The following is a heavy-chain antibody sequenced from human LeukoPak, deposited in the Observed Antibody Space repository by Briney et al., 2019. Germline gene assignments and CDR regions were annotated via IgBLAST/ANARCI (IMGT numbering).Heavy chain of an antibody. CDR3: ASLPPYDYVWGSYRLPFASYMDV. CDR2: IIPIFGTA. CDR1: GGTFSSYA. Sequence: GASVKVSCKASGGTFSSYAISWVRQAPGQGLEWMGGIIPIFGTANYAQKFQGRVTITTDESTSTAYMELSSLRSEDTAVYYCASLPPYDYVWGSYRLPFASYMDVWGKGTTVTVSS. V-gene: IGHV1-69*05. J-gene: IGHJ6*03. D-gene: IGHD3-16*02.